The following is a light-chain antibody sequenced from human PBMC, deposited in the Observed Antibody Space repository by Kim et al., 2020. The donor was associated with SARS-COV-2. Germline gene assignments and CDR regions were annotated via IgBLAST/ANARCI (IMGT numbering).Light chain of an antibody. Sequence: QSITTSCTGLSSKIGAEYDCHWYQQLPQRAPKLLIYENNTRPSGVPDRYSGSKSGTSASLAITGLQAEDEADYYCQSYDSSRGVWVFGGGTKVTVL. CDR1: SSKIGAEYD. J-gene: IGLJ3*02. CDR2: ENN. V-gene: IGLV1-40*01. CDR3: QSYDSSRGVWV.